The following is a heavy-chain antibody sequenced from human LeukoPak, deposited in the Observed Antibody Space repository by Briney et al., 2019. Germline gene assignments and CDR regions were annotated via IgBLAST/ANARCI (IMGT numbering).Heavy chain of an antibody. CDR2: ISSSSSII. CDR3: ARAPPHPIRITMVRGVINYFDY. D-gene: IGHD3-10*01. Sequence: PGGSLRLPCAASGFTFSSYAMTWVRRAPGKGLEWVSYISSSSSIIYYADSVKGRFTISRDNAKNSLYLQMNSLRAEDTAVYYCARAPPHPIRITMVRGVINYFDYWGQGTLVTVSS. V-gene: IGHV3-48*04. J-gene: IGHJ4*02. CDR1: GFTFSSYA.